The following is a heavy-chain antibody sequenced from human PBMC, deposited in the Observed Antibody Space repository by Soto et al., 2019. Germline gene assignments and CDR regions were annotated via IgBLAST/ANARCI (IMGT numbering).Heavy chain of an antibody. J-gene: IGHJ4*02. D-gene: IGHD6-19*01. CDR2: INHSGST. CDR1: GGSFSGYY. Sequence: QVQLQQWGAGLLKPSETLSLTCAVYGGSFSGYYWSWIRQPPGKGLEWIGEINHSGSTNYNPSLKSRVTISVDTSKTQFSLKLSSVTAADTAVYYCARIPGIAVAAPLDWGQGTLVTVSS. V-gene: IGHV4-34*01. CDR3: ARIPGIAVAAPLD.